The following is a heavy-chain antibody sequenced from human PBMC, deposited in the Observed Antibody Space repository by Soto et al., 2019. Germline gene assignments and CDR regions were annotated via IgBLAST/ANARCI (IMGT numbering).Heavy chain of an antibody. CDR3: ARDSGHFH. CDR2: ISAYDGNT. V-gene: IGHV1-18*01. CDR1: GYTLSNYG. Sequence: QVQLVQSGAEVKKPGASVKVSCKASGYTLSNYGIAWVRQAPGQGLEWMGWISAYDGNTIYAQKLQDRVTMTTDTSTTTAYLDLRSLRSDDTAVYYCARDSGHFHWGQGTLVTVSS. D-gene: IGHD6-19*01. J-gene: IGHJ4*02.